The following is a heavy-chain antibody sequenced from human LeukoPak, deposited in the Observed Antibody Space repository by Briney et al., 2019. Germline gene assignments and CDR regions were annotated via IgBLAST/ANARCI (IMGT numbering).Heavy chain of an antibody. D-gene: IGHD3-22*01. CDR3: AGHHKSSRGGSGYSQGQFDY. J-gene: IGHJ4*02. CDR2: IYYSGKT. V-gene: IGHV4-39*01. Sequence: PSETLSLTCIVSGGSVSSSDYYWGWIRQPPGKGLEWIGSIYYSGKTFYNPSLKSRLTISVDTSNNQFSLRLSSVTAADTAVYSCAGHHKSSRGGSGYSQGQFDYWGQGTLVTVSS. CDR1: GGSVSSSDYY.